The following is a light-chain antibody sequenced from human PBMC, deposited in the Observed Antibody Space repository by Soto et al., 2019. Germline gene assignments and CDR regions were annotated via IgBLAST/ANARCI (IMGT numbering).Light chain of an antibody. CDR3: QQYGSSLYT. Sequence: EIGLPQSPGTLSLSPGERATLSCMASQSISSSYLAWYQQKLCQAPRLLIYGASSRATGIPDRCIGSGSGTDMTVTTSSLDTEDFAVDYGQQYGSSLYTFGQGT. CDR2: GAS. V-gene: IGKV3-20*01. J-gene: IGKJ2*01. CDR1: QSISSSY.